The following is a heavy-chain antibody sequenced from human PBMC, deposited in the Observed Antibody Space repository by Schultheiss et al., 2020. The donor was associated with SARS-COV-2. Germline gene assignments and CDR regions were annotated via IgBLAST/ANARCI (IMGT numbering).Heavy chain of an antibody. Sequence: ASVKVSCKASGGTFSSNAISWVRQAPGQGLEWMGGINPNSGGTNDAQKFQGMVTMTPDTSISTAYMELIRLRFDDTAVYYCARERIPQRRPYYYYYMDVWGKGTAVTVAS. CDR1: GGTFSSNA. D-gene: IGHD6-25*01. CDR2: INPNSGGT. CDR3: ARERIPQRRPYYYYYMDV. V-gene: IGHV1-2*02. J-gene: IGHJ6*03.